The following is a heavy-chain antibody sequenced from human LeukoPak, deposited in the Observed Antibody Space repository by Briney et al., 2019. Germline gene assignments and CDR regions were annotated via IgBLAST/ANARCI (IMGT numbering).Heavy chain of an antibody. J-gene: IGHJ4*02. Sequence: GGSLRLSCAASGFTFSSYWMHWVRQAPGKGLVWVSYVTGDGSGAGYADSVKGRFTISRDNAKNTLYLQMNSLRAEDTAVHYCTRGASGTHPLDYWGQGTLVAVSS. CDR3: TRGASGTHPLDY. CDR1: GFTFSSYW. CDR2: VTGDGSGA. V-gene: IGHV3-74*01. D-gene: IGHD3-10*01.